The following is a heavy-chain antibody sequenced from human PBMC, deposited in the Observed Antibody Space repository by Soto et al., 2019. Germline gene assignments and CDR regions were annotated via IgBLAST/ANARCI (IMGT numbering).Heavy chain of an antibody. V-gene: IGHV3-23*01. CDR1: GFTFSSYA. J-gene: IGHJ6*02. CDR3: AKVDDGMDV. D-gene: IGHD3-16*01. CDR2: ISCSGGST. Sequence: PGGSLILSCAASGFTFSSYAMSWVRRAPGKGLEWVSAISCSGGSTYYADSVKGRFTISRDNSTNTLYLQMNSLRAEDTAVYYCAKVDDGMDVWGQGTTVTVSS.